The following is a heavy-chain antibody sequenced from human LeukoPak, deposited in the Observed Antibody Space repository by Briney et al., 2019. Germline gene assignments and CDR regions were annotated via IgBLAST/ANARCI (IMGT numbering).Heavy chain of an antibody. CDR2: IKEDESEK. CDR1: GFFFTNYW. V-gene: IGHV3-7*05. CDR3: ARIRVSSYYGMDI. J-gene: IGHJ6*02. D-gene: IGHD2/OR15-2a*01. Sequence: GGSLRLFCAASGFFFTNYWMSWVRQAPGKGLEWVANIKEDESEKYYVNSVKGRFTISRDNAKNSLFLHMNSLRAEDTAVYYCARIRVSSYYGMDIWGQGTTVTVSS.